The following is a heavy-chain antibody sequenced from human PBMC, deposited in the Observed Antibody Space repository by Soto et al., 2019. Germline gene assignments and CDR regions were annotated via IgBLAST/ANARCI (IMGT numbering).Heavy chain of an antibody. D-gene: IGHD2-21*02. V-gene: IGHV3-23*01. CDR2: LTSDGTI. CDR1: GFTFRSYA. Sequence: GGSLRLSCAASGFTFRSYAMSWVRQAPGKGLEWVSALTSDGTIYYADSVKGRFTISRDNSENTLYLQMNSLRAEDTAVYYCAKVKHEGLPTTNFDYWGQGTLVTVSS. J-gene: IGHJ4*02. CDR3: AKVKHEGLPTTNFDY.